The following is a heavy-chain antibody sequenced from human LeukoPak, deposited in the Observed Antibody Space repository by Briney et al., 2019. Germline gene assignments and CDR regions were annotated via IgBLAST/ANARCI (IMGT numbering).Heavy chain of an antibody. D-gene: IGHD3-22*01. CDR2: IYGGGSP. CDR3: ARDWSTYHYDA. J-gene: IGHJ5*02. Sequence: QTGGSLRLSCAASGFSLRSSEMNWVRQAPGKGLEWVSVIYGGGSPYYADSVRGRFTISRDNSNNTLYLQMNSLRAEDTAVYYCARDWSTYHYDAWGQGTLVTVSS. V-gene: IGHV3-66*01. CDR1: GFSLRSSE.